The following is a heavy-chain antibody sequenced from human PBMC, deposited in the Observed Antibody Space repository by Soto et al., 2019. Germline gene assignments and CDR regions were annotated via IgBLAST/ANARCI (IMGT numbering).Heavy chain of an antibody. V-gene: IGHV1-69*13. CDR2: IIPIFGTA. J-gene: IGHJ6*02. D-gene: IGHD3-10*01. CDR3: ARELARDGMDA. CDR1: GGTFSSYA. Sequence: GASVKVSCKASGGTFSSYATSWVRQAPGQGLEWMGGIIPIFGTANYAQKFQGRVTITADESTSTAYMELSSLRSEDTAVYYCARELARDGMDAWGQGTTVTVSS.